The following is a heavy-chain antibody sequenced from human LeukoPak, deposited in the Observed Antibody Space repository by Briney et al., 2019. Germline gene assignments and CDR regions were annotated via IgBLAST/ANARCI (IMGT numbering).Heavy chain of an antibody. CDR3: ARDLKVVAGTPDY. J-gene: IGHJ4*02. D-gene: IGHD2-15*01. V-gene: IGHV3-11*01. Sequence: GGSLRLSCAASGFTFSDYYMSWIRQAPGKGLEWVSYISSSGSTIYYADSVKGRFTISRDNAKNSLYLQVNSLRAEDTAVYYCARDLKVVAGTPDYWGQGTLVTVSS. CDR1: GFTFSDYY. CDR2: ISSSGSTI.